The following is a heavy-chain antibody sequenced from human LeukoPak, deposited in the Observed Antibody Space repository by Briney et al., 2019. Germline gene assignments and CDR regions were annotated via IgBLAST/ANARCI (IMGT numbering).Heavy chain of an antibody. D-gene: IGHD6-19*01. Sequence: SVKVSCKASGGTFSSYAISWVRQAPGQGLEWMGGVIPIFGTANYAQKFQGRVTITADESTSTAYMELSSLRSEDTAVYYCARSQWLNQGLFDYWGQGTLVTVSS. CDR1: GGTFSSYA. J-gene: IGHJ4*02. V-gene: IGHV1-69*13. CDR2: VIPIFGTA. CDR3: ARSQWLNQGLFDY.